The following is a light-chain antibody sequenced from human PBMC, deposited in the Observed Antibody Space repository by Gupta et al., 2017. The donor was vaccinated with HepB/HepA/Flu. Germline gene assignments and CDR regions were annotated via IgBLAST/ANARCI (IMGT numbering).Light chain of an antibody. CDR1: QSISSY. J-gene: IGKJ1*01. V-gene: IGKV1-39*01. Sequence: DIQMTQSPSSLSASVGDRVTITCRASQSISSYLNWYQQKPAKAPKLLIYGATSLQSGVPSRFSGSGSGTDFTLTIRSLQPEDSATYYCQQTYRTPWTCGQGTXVEIK. CDR2: GAT. CDR3: QQTYRTPWT.